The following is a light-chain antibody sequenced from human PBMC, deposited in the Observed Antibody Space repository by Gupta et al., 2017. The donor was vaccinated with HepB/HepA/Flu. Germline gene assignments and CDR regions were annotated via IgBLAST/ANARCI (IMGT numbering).Light chain of an antibody. Sequence: EIVLTQSPATLSLSPGERASQSVSSYLAWYQQKPGQAPRLLIYDASNRATGIPARFSGSGSGTDFTLTISSLEPEDFAVYYWQQRRNWPHLCSFGQGTKLEIK. J-gene: IGKJ2*04. CDR3: QQRRNWPHLCS. V-gene: IGKV3-11*01. CDR1: QSVSSY. CDR2: DAS.